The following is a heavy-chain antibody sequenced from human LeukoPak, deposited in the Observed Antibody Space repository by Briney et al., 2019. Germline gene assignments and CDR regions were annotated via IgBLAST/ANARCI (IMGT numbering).Heavy chain of an antibody. Sequence: SENLSLTCTVFGGSVNNYYLSWIRQPAGKGLEWIGRIYGSGSINYNPSLRSRVAMSLDTSKNQFSLKLRSVTAADTAVYYCTRDRGLYGEVLFDPWGQGTLVTVSS. CDR1: GGSVNNYY. CDR3: TRDRGLYGEVLFDP. V-gene: IGHV4-4*07. CDR2: IYGSGSI. J-gene: IGHJ5*02. D-gene: IGHD3-10*01.